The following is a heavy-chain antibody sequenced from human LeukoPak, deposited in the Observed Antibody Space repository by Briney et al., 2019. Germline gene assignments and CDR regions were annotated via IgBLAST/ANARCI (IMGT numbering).Heavy chain of an antibody. J-gene: IGHJ4*02. Sequence: GESLRLSCAASGFTFSSYAMSWVRQAPGKGLEWVSAISGSGGSTYYADSVKGRFTISRDNSKNTLYLQMNSLRAEDTAVYYCAKGYSGYDFSFDYWGQGTLVTVSS. CDR2: ISGSGGST. CDR3: AKGYSGYDFSFDY. CDR1: GFTFSSYA. D-gene: IGHD5-12*01. V-gene: IGHV3-23*01.